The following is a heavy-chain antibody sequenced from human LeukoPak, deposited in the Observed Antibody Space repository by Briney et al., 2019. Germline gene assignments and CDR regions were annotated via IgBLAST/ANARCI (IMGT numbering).Heavy chain of an antibody. J-gene: IGHJ4*02. V-gene: IGHV1-2*02. CDR3: ALYYFDY. CDR2: INPNSGGT. CDR1: GYTFTGYY. Sequence: ASVKVSCKASGYTFTGYYIHWVRQAPGQGLEWMGWINPNSGGTNSAQKFQGRVTMTRDTSISTAYMELSRLRSDDTAVYYCALYYFDYWGQGTLVTVSS.